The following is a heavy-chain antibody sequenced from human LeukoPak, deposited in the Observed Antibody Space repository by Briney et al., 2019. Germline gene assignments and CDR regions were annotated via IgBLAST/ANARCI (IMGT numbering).Heavy chain of an antibody. CDR3: ARDAPVKYCSSTRCSGFDH. V-gene: IGHV1-46*03. J-gene: IGHJ4*02. CDR2: INPSGGST. D-gene: IGHD2-2*01. CDR1: GYTFTSYY. Sequence: ASVKVSCKASGYTFTSYYMHWVRQAPGQGLEWMGIINPSGGSTSYAQKFQGRVTMTRDTSTSTVYMELSSLRSEDTAVYYCARDAPVKYCSSTRCSGFDHWGQGTLVTVSS.